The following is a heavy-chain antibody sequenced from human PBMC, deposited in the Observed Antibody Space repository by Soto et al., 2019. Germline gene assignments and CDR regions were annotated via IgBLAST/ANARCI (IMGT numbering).Heavy chain of an antibody. Sequence: SETLSLTCAVYGGSFSGYYWSWIRQPPGRGLEWIGEINHSGSTNYNPSLKSRVTISVDTSKNQFSLKLSSVTAADTAVYYCARGPHYDFWSGYTPLDYYYGMDVWGQGTTVTVSS. CDR3: ARGPHYDFWSGYTPLDYYYGMDV. J-gene: IGHJ6*02. V-gene: IGHV4-34*01. D-gene: IGHD3-3*01. CDR1: GGSFSGYY. CDR2: INHSGST.